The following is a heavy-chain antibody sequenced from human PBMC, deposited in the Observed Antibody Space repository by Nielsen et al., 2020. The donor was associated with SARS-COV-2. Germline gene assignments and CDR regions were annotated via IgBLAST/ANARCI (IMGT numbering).Heavy chain of an antibody. Sequence: GESLKISCAASAFTFSSHSMNWVRQPPGKGLEWVSYISSSGTTIYYADSVRGRFSTSRDNAKNSLYLQMNSLRDEDTGVYYCARVGSSRLDGYWGQGTLVTVSS. V-gene: IGHV3-48*02. J-gene: IGHJ4*02. D-gene: IGHD6-13*01. CDR1: AFTFSSHS. CDR2: ISSSGTTI. CDR3: ARVGSSRLDGY.